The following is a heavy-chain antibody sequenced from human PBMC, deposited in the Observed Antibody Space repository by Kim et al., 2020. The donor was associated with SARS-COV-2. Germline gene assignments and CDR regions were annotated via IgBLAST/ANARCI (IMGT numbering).Heavy chain of an antibody. J-gene: IGHJ6*02. Sequence: SETLSLTCAVYGGSFSGYYWSWIRQPPGKGLEWIGEINHSGSTNYNPSLKSRVIISVDTSKNQFSLKLSSVTAADTAVYYCARGPTVTTFFSYYYVMDFWGQGTAVTVSS. CDR3: ARGPTVTTFFSYYYVMDF. D-gene: IGHD4-17*01. CDR1: GGSFSGYY. CDR2: INHSGST. V-gene: IGHV4-34*01.